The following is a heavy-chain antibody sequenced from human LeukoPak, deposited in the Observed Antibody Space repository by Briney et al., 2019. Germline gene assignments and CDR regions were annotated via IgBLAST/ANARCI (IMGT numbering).Heavy chain of an antibody. CDR1: GFTFRSHA. V-gene: IGHV3-23*01. CDR3: AKDFRIGYSAHFDY. Sequence: GGSLRLSCVGSGFTFRSHAMSWVRQAPEKGLEFVSGIYENGGTTYYADSVKGRFSISRDNSKNTLYLEMDSLRGEDTAVYYCAKDFRIGYSAHFDYWGQGALVTVSS. J-gene: IGHJ4*02. D-gene: IGHD2-21*01. CDR2: IYENGGTT.